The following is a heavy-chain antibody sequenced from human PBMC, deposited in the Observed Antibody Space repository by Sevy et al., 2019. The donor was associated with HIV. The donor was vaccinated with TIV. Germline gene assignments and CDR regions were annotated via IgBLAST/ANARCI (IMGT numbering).Heavy chain of an antibody. V-gene: IGHV4-34*08. CDR1: GFTFSNAW. J-gene: IGHJ5*02. CDR2: INESGII. D-gene: IGHD2-2*01. Sequence: GSLRFSCAASGFTFSNAWMSWVRQAPGKGLEWVGEINESGIIYYNPSLKSRVTISVDTSKKQFSLKLNSVTAADTAVYFCARSPPVVVVPGAPSWFDPWGQGTLVTVSS. CDR3: ARSPPVVVVPGAPSWFDP.